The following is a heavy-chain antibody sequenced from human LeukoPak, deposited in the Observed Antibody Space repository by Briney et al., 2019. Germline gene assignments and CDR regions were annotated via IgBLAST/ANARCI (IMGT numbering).Heavy chain of an antibody. CDR3: ARDPLYGSGSYYDY. CDR2: ISYDGSNK. J-gene: IGHJ4*02. D-gene: IGHD3-10*01. CDR1: GFTFSSYA. Sequence: GRSLRLSCAASGFTFSSYAMHWVRQAPGKGLEWVAVISYDGSNKYYADSVKGRFTISRDNSKNMLYLQMNSLRAEDTAVYYCARDPLYGSGSYYDYWGQGTLVTVSS. V-gene: IGHV3-30-3*01.